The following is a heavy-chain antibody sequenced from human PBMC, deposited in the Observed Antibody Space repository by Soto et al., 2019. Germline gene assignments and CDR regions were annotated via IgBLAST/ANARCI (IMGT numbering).Heavy chain of an antibody. Sequence: GASVKVSSKAFGYTFTRYDITSGRLATGQGLEWMGWMNPNSGNTAYAQKFQGRLTMTTNTSISTAYMQLSSLRSEDTAVYYCARLKQDYAVAWGQGTLVTVSS. CDR1: GYTFTRYD. D-gene: IGHD3-16*01. J-gene: IGHJ5*02. CDR2: MNPNSGNT. V-gene: IGHV1-8*01. CDR3: ARLKQDYAVA.